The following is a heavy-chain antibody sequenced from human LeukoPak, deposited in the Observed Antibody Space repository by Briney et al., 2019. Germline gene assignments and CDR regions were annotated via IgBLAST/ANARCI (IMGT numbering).Heavy chain of an antibody. CDR2: ISAYNGNT. CDR1: GYTFTSYG. D-gene: IGHD6-19*01. CDR3: ARSPPHNIAVAGTGFDY. V-gene: IGHV1-18*01. Sequence: ASVKVSCKASGYTFTSYGISWVRQAPGQGLEWMGWISAYNGNTNYAQKLQGRVTMTTDTSTSTAYTELRSLRSDDTAVYYCARSPPHNIAVAGTGFDYWGQGTLVTVSS. J-gene: IGHJ4*02.